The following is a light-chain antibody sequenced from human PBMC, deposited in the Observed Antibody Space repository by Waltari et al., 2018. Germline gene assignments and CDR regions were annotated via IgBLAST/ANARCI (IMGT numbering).Light chain of an antibody. Sequence: QSALTQPPSASGSPGQSVTISCTGTSSDVGRYTYVSWYQQHPGKAPKLMIYVVSKRPSGVPARLSGSKSGNTASLTVSGLQAEDEADYYCSSYAGSNNVVFGGGTKLTVL. V-gene: IGLV2-8*01. CDR3: SSYAGSNNVV. CDR1: SSDVGRYTY. CDR2: VVS. J-gene: IGLJ2*01.